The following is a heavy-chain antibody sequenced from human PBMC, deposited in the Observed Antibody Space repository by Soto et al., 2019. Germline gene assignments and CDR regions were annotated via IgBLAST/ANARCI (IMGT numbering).Heavy chain of an antibody. CDR3: VTTRTWAFDY. J-gene: IGHJ4*02. D-gene: IGHD3-16*01. CDR2: ISGSGVST. V-gene: IGHV3-23*01. CDR1: GFTFSSYA. Sequence: WGSLSLSCAASGFTFSSYAMSWVRQAPGKGLEWVSAISGSGVSTYYADSVKGRFTISRDNSKNALYLQMNSLRAEDTDVYYCVTTRTWAFDYWGKGTPVTV.